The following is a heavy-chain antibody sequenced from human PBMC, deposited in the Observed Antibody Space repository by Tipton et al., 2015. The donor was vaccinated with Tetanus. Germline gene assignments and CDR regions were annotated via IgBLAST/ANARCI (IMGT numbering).Heavy chain of an antibody. Sequence: TLSLTCTVSGDSVSGYYWSWIRQPPGKGLEWVGYVYYTGDTNYNPSLKSRVTISMDRSENQISLKMTSVTAADTAVYYCARANYEIPKKGPFDAWGQGALVIVSS. V-gene: IGHV4-59*02. CDR1: GDSVSGYY. CDR2: VYYTGDT. CDR3: ARANYEIPKKGPFDA. D-gene: IGHD3-9*01. J-gene: IGHJ4*02.